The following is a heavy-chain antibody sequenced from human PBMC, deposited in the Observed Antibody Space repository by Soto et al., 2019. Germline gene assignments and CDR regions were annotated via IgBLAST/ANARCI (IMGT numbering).Heavy chain of an antibody. CDR1: GFTFSSYW. D-gene: IGHD3-3*01. V-gene: IGHV3-74*01. J-gene: IGHJ4*02. CDR3: ARGPWEWSPGVDY. CDR2: INSDGSST. Sequence: GGSLRLSCAASGFTFSSYWMHWVRQAPGKGLVWVSRINSDGSSTSYADSVKGRFTISRDNAKDTLYLQMNSLRAEDTAVYYCARGPWEWSPGVDYWGQGTLVTVSS.